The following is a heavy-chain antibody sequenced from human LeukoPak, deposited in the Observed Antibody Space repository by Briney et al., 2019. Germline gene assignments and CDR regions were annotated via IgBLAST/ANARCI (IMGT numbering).Heavy chain of an antibody. V-gene: IGHV1-69*05. D-gene: IGHD4-11*01. CDR3: ANTDYGNYAEENWFDP. Sequence: SVKVSCKAFGGTFRSYAISWARQAPGQGLEWMGRIIPILGTANYAQKFQGRVTITTDETTSTAYMELSSLRSEDTAVYYCANTDYGNYAEENWFDPWGQGSLVTVSS. CDR1: GGTFRSYA. CDR2: IIPILGTA. J-gene: IGHJ5*02.